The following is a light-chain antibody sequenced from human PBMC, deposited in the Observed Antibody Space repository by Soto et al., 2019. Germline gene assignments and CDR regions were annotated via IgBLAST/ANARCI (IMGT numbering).Light chain of an antibody. CDR3: RSWGSGIVV. Sequence: QSVLTQSPSASASLGASVKLTCTLSRGHSNYAIAWHQQQSEKGPRYLMKLNSDGSHSKGDGIPDRFSGSSSGAERYLTMSSLQSEDEADCYCRSWGSGIVVFGGGPALPVL. V-gene: IGLV4-69*01. CDR1: RGHSNYA. J-gene: IGLJ2*01. CDR2: LNSDGSH.